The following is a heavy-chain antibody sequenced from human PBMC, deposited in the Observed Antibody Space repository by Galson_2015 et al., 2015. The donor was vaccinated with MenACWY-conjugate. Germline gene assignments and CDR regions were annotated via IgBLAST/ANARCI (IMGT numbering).Heavy chain of an antibody. Sequence: SLRLSCAASGFTFSNYAMNWVRQAPGRGLEWVSAISTTGGGTYYADSVKGRFTVSRDNSKNTLFLQMDSLRAEDTAVYYCAKRGYSGGYDWFDPWGLGTLATVSS. CDR1: GFTFSNYA. D-gene: IGHD5-18*01. CDR3: AKRGYSGGYDWFDP. J-gene: IGHJ5*02. CDR2: ISTTGGGT. V-gene: IGHV3-23*01.